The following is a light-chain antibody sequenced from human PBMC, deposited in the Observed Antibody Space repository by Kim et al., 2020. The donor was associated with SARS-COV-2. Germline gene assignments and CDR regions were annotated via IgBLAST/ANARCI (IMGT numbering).Light chain of an antibody. CDR2: VAS. Sequence: SASVGDRVTITCRASQNIDSYLAWYQQKPGRAPRLLIYVASNLENGVPSRFSGTGSGTEFSLSITSLQPDDFATYYCQQCSRFPYTFGQGTKLEI. CDR1: QNIDSY. J-gene: IGKJ2*01. CDR3: QQCSRFPYT. V-gene: IGKV1-5*01.